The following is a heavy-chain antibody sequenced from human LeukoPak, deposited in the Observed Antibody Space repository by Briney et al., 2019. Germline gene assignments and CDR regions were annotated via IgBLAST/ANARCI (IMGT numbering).Heavy chain of an antibody. CDR2: IYHSGST. V-gene: IGHV4-38-2*02. D-gene: IGHD2-2*01. J-gene: IGHJ5*02. Sequence: SETLSLTCTVSGYSISSGYYWGWIRQPPGKGLEWIESIYHSGSTYYNPSLTSRVTISVDTSKNQFSLKLSSVTAADTAVYYCARDLGYCSSTSCYWGNWFDPWGQGTLVTVSS. CDR1: GYSISSGYY. CDR3: ARDLGYCSSTSCYWGNWFDP.